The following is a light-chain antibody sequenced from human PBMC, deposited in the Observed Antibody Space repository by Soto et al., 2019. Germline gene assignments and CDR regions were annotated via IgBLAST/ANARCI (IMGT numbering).Light chain of an antibody. Sequence: LFTQSPGPVSVSPREGPTLSFRASQNIGTNLAWYQQKSGQAPRLLIYGASNRATGVPAKFSGGGSGTDFTLTISSLQSEDFAVYYCQQRSNWPTFGQGTRLEIK. V-gene: IGKV3-15*01. J-gene: IGKJ5*01. CDR1: QNIGTN. CDR2: GAS. CDR3: QQRSNWPT.